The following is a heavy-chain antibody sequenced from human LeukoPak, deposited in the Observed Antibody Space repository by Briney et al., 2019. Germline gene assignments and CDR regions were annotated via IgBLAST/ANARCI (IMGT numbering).Heavy chain of an antibody. CDR2: ISYDGSNK. D-gene: IGHD3-9*01. V-gene: IGHV3-30*18. Sequence: PGGSLRLSCAASGFTFSSYGMHWVRQAPGKGLEWVAVISYDGSNKYYADSVKGRFTISRDNSKNTLYLQMNSLRAEDTAVYYCAKVSPGTYDILTGMDYWGQGTLVTVSS. CDR3: AKVSPGTYDILTGMDY. CDR1: GFTFSSYG. J-gene: IGHJ4*02.